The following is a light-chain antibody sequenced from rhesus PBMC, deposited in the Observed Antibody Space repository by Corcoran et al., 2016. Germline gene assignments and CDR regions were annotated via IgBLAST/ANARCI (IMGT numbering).Light chain of an antibody. V-gene: IGKV3-42*03. Sequence: EIVLTQSPATLSLSPGERATLSCRASQSVSRSLAWNQQKPGQAPRRLIYGASSRATGIPDRFSGSGSGTYFTLTISSLEPEYFAVYYCQQYSNWPLTFGGGTKVEIK. J-gene: IGKJ4*01. CDR3: QQYSNWPLT. CDR2: GAS. CDR1: QSVSRS.